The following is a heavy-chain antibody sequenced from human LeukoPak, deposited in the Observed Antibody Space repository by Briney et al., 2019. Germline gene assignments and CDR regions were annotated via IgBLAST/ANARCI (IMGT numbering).Heavy chain of an antibody. D-gene: IGHD3-10*01. V-gene: IGHV4-59*11. Sequence: SETLSLTCSVSGGSINSHYWSWLRQPPGKRLEWIGYIFNTGNTNYNPSLASRVTMSLDTSRAQFFLRLSPVTAADTAIYYCASRPADTTWYGVFDYWSQGTLVTVSS. CDR2: IFNTGNT. J-gene: IGHJ4*02. CDR1: GGSINSHY. CDR3: ASRPADTTWYGVFDY.